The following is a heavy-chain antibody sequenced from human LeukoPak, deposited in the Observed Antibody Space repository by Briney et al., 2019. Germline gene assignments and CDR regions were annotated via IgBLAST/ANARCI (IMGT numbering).Heavy chain of an antibody. D-gene: IGHD4-11*01. CDR3: ARWTTTYLDY. CDR1: GGTFSSYA. J-gene: IGHJ4*02. CDR2: IIPILGIA. V-gene: IGHV1-69*04. Sequence: SVKVSCEASGGTFSSYAISWVRQAPGQGLEWMGRIIPILGIANYAQKFQGRATITADKSTSTAYMELSSLRSEDTAVYYCARWTTTYLDYWGQGTLVTVSS.